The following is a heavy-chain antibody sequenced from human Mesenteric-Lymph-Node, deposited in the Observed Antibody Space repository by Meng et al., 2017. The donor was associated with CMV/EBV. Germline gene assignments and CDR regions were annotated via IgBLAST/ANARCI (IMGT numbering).Heavy chain of an antibody. Sequence: GSLRLSCTVSGGSISSYYWSWIRQPPGKGLEWIGYIYYSGSTNYNPSLKSRVTISLDTSKNQFSLKLSSVTAADSAVYYCARGYYDSSGSSNTFDIWGQGTMVTVSS. CDR1: GGSISSYY. CDR2: IYYSGST. D-gene: IGHD3-22*01. J-gene: IGHJ3*02. V-gene: IGHV4-59*01. CDR3: ARGYYDSSGSSNTFDI.